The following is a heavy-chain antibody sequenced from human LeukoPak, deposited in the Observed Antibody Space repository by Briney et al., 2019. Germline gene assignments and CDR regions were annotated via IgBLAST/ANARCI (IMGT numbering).Heavy chain of an antibody. CDR1: GYTFTSYA. Sequence: ASVNVSCKASGYTFTSYAMHWVRQAPGQRLEWMGWINAGNGNTKYSQKLQGRVTMTTDTSTSTAYMELRSLRSDDTAVYYCASDKQPSGYDSVSGWYFGYRGQGTLVTVSS. CDR2: INAGNGNT. D-gene: IGHD5-12*01. J-gene: IGHJ4*02. CDR3: ASDKQPSGYDSVSGWYFGY. V-gene: IGHV1-3*01.